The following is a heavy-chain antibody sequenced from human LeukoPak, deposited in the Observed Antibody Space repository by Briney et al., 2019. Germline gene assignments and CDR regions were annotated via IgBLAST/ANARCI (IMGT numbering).Heavy chain of an antibody. J-gene: IGHJ5*02. Sequence: GGSLRLSWAASGFTFSSYGMHWVRQAPGKGLEWVAVIWYDGSNKYYADSVKGRFTISRDNSKNTPYLQMNSLRAEDTAVYYCAKGAYSSSSGFDPWGQGTLVTVSS. D-gene: IGHD6-13*01. V-gene: IGHV3-33*06. CDR2: IWYDGSNK. CDR3: AKGAYSSSSGFDP. CDR1: GFTFSSYG.